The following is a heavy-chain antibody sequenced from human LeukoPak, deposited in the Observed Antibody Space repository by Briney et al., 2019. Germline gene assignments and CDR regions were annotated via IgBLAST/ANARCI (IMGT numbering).Heavy chain of an antibody. V-gene: IGHV1-69*05. Sequence: ASVKVSCKASGGTFSSYAISWVRQAPGQGLEWMGGIIPIFGTANYAQKFQGRVTMTRDMSTSTVYMELSSLRSEDTAVYYCARGNSSGYYGAFDIWGQGTMVTVSS. CDR3: ARGNSSGYYGAFDI. CDR1: GGTFSSYA. D-gene: IGHD3-22*01. J-gene: IGHJ3*02. CDR2: IIPIFGTA.